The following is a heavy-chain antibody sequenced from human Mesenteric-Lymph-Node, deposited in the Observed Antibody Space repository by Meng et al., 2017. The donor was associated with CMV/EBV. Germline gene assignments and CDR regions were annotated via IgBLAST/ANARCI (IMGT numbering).Heavy chain of an antibody. V-gene: IGHV3-74*01. CDR1: GFTFSSYW. J-gene: IGHJ4*02. Sequence: GESLKISCAASGFTFSSYWMHWVRQAPGKGLVWVSHIYSDGSITTYADSVKGRFTISRDNAKNTLYLQMNSLRAEDTAIYYCVKGLALFDYWGQGTLVTVSS. CDR3: VKGLALFDY. CDR2: IYSDGSIT. D-gene: IGHD2-21*01.